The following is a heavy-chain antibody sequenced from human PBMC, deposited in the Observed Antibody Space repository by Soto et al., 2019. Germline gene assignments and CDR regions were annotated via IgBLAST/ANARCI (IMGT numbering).Heavy chain of an antibody. Sequence: QVQLVQSGGEVKKPGASVKVSCKASGYTFTSYGITWVRQAPGQGLEWMGWINAYNGNTSYAQKLQVRVTMTTDTSTSPAYMELRSLRSDDTAVYYCARDVGYGLIDYWGQGTLVTVSS. J-gene: IGHJ4*02. CDR2: INAYNGNT. CDR3: ARDVGYGLIDY. V-gene: IGHV1-18*01. CDR1: GYTFTSYG. D-gene: IGHD5-18*01.